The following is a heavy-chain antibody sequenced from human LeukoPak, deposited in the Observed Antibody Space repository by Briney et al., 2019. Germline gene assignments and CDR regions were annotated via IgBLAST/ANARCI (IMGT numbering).Heavy chain of an antibody. V-gene: IGHV3-21*01. CDR2: ISSSSYI. J-gene: IGHJ3*02. CDR3: ARQYGDYGGDAFDI. CDR1: GFTFSSYS. Sequence: GGSLRLSCAASGFTFSSYSMNWVRQAPGKGLEWVSSISSSSYIYYADSVKGRFTISRDNAKNSLYLQMNSLRAEDTAVYYCARQYGDYGGDAFDIWGQGTMVTVSS. D-gene: IGHD4-17*01.